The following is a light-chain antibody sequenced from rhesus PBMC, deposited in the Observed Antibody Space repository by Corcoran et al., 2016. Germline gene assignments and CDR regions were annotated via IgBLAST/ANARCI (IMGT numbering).Light chain of an antibody. V-gene: IGKV2-82*02. CDR3: MQALRSPYS. CDR1: ESLVHSDGKTS. J-gene: IGKJ2*01. Sequence: DIVMTQTPLSLPVTLGEPASISCRSSESLVHSDGKTSLYWYLQKPGQSPPLLMYLVSNRDSGVPDKCSGSGAGTVFKLEISRVEAEGVGVYYCMQALRSPYSFGQGTKVEI. CDR2: LVS.